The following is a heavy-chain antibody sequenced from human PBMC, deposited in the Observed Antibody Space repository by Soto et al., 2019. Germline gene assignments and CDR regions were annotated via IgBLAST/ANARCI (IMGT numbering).Heavy chain of an antibody. CDR2: ISGSGGST. CDR3: TASSGWYNAFDI. J-gene: IGHJ3*02. V-gene: IGHV3-23*01. Sequence: PGGSLRLSCAASGFTFSSYAMSWVRQAPGKGLEWVSAISGSGGSTYYADSVKGRFTISRDNSKNTLYLQMNSLRAADTAVYYCTASSGWYNAFDIWGQGTMVTVSS. CDR1: GFTFSSYA. D-gene: IGHD6-19*01.